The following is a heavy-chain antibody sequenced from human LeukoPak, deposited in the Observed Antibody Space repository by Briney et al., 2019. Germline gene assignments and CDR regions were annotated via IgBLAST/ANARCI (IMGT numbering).Heavy chain of an antibody. J-gene: IGHJ4*02. CDR3: ARATDTAGFDY. V-gene: IGHV3-33*01. D-gene: IGHD5-18*01. CDR1: GFTFSRYG. Sequence: GGSLRLSCAASGFTFSRYGMHWVRQAPGKGLEWVAGMDHDESKKYYGDFVKGRFTISRDTSKDTLHLQMNSLRVEDTAVYYCARATDTAGFDYWGQGTLVTVSS. CDR2: MDHDESKK.